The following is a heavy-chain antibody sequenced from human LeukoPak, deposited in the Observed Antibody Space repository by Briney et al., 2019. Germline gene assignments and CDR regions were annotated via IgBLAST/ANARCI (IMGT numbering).Heavy chain of an antibody. CDR3: AKSLGNYYDCSGYFRYYFDY. J-gene: IGHJ4*02. D-gene: IGHD3-22*01. V-gene: IGHV3-23*01. Sequence: PGGSLRLSCAASGFTFSSYAMSWVRQAPGKGLEWVSAISGSGGSTYYADSVKGRFTISRDNSKNTLYLQMNSLRAEDTAVYYCAKSLGNYYDCSGYFRYYFDYWGQGTLVTVSS. CDR1: GFTFSSYA. CDR2: ISGSGGST.